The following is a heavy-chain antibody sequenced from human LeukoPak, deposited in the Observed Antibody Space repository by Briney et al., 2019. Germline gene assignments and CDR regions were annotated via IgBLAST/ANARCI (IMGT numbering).Heavy chain of an antibody. D-gene: IGHD4-17*01. Sequence: ASVKVSCKASGYTFTGYYMHWVRQAPGQGLEWMGWINPNSGDTNYAQNFQGRVTMTRDTSISTAYMELGRLRSDDTAVYYCARGQAHDYGDYAGWGHWGQGTLVTVSS. CDR3: ARGQAHDYGDYAGWGH. V-gene: IGHV1-2*02. J-gene: IGHJ4*02. CDR1: GYTFTGYY. CDR2: INPNSGDT.